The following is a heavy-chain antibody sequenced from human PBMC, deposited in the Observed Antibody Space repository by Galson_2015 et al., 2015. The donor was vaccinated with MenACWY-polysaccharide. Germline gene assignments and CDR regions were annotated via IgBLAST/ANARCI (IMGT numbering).Heavy chain of an antibody. V-gene: IGHV3-9*01. Sequence: SLRLSCAASGFTFDDYAMHWVRQAPGKGLEWVSGISWNSGSIGYADSVKGRFTISRDNAKNSLYLQMNSLRAEDTALYYCARDLGSSDYWGQGTLVTVSS. CDR3: ARDLGSSDY. CDR1: GFTFDDYA. CDR2: ISWNSGSI. J-gene: IGHJ4*02. D-gene: IGHD3-10*01.